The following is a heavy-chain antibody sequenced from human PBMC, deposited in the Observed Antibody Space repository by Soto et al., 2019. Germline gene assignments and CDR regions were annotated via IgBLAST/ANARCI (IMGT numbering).Heavy chain of an antibody. V-gene: IGHV3-30-3*01. CDR1: GFTFSSYA. CDR3: ARAIAARERKYFQH. J-gene: IGHJ1*01. CDR2: ISYDGSNK. D-gene: IGHD6-6*01. Sequence: GGSLRLSCAASGFTFSSYAMHWVRQAPGKGLEWVAVISYDGSNKYYADSVKGRFTISRDNSKNTLYLQMNSLRAEDTAVYYCARAIAARERKYFQHWGQGTLVTVSS.